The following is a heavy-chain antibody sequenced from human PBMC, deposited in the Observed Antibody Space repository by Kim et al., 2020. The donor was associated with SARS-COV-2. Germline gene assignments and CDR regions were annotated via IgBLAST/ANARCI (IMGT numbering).Heavy chain of an antibody. Sequence: AQKFQGRVTITADESTSTAYMELSSLRSEDTAVYYCARVGWLQFHYYFDYWGQGTLVTVSS. CDR3: ARVGWLQFHYYFDY. D-gene: IGHD5-12*01. J-gene: IGHJ4*02. V-gene: IGHV1-69*01.